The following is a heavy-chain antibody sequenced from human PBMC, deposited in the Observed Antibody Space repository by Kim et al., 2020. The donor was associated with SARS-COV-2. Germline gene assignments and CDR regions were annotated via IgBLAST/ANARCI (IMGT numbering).Heavy chain of an antibody. V-gene: IGHV4-34*01. CDR1: GGSFSGYY. Sequence: SETLSLTCAVYGGSFSGYYWSWIRQPPGKGLEWIGEINHSGSTNYNPSLKSRVTISVDTSKNQFSLKLSSVTAADTAVYYCARQRYGGYEPFDYWGQGTLVTVSS. J-gene: IGHJ4*02. CDR3: ARQRYGGYEPFDY. D-gene: IGHD4-17*01. CDR2: INHSGST.